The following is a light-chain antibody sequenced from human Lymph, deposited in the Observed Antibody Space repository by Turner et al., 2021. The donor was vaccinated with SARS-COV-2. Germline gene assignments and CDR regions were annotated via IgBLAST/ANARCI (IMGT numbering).Light chain of an antibody. V-gene: IGKV1-9*01. J-gene: IGKJ4*01. Sequence: DIQLAQSPSFLSASVGDRVTITCRASQGISSYLAWYQQKPGKAPKLLIYAASTLQSGVPSRFSGSGSGTEFTLTISRLQPEDFATYYCQQLNSYPPNFGGGTKVEIK. CDR2: AAS. CDR1: QGISSY. CDR3: QQLNSYPPN.